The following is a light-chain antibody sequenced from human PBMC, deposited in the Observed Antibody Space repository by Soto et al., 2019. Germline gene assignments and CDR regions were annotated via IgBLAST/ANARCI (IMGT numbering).Light chain of an antibody. CDR1: QSIASY. CDR3: QQSYSTPIT. Sequence: DIQMTQPPYSLSAFVVGMFTITCRASQSIASYLNWSQQKPGEAPKFLIYAASTLQSGVPSRSSGSGSGTDFTLTISSLQPEDFATYFCQQSYSTPITFGHGTRLEIK. CDR2: AAS. V-gene: IGKV1-39*01. J-gene: IGKJ5*01.